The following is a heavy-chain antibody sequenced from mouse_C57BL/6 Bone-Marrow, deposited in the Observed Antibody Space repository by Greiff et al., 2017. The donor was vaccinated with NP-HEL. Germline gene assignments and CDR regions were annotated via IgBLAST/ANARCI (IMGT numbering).Heavy chain of an antibody. CDR3: ARGGYPYFDV. V-gene: IGHV1-75*01. CDR1: GYTFTDYY. D-gene: IGHD2-2*01. Sequence: VQLQQSGPELVKPGASVKISCKASGYTFTDYYINWVKQRPGQGLEWIGWSFPGSGSTYYNEKFKGKATLTVDKSSSTAYILLSSLTSEASAVYFCARGGYPYFDVWGTGTTVTVAS. CDR2: SFPGSGST. J-gene: IGHJ1*03.